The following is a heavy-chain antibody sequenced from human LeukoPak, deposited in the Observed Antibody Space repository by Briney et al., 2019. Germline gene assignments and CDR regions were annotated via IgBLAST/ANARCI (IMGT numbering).Heavy chain of an antibody. CDR3: AGSIVVVPARGFDP. D-gene: IGHD2-2*01. Sequence: SSETLSLTCAVYGGSFSGYYWSWIRQPPGKGLEWIGEINHSGSTNYNPSLKSRVTISVDTSKNQFSLKLSSVTAADTAVYYCAGSIVVVPARGFDPWGQGTLVTVSS. J-gene: IGHJ5*02. V-gene: IGHV4-34*01. CDR1: GGSFSGYY. CDR2: INHSGST.